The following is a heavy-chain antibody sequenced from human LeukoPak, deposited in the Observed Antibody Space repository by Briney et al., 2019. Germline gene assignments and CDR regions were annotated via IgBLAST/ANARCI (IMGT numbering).Heavy chain of an antibody. D-gene: IGHD1-1*01. CDR2: IYYSGYT. Sequence: SETLSLTCTVSGGSISSYYWSWIRQPPGKGLEWIGYIYYSGYTNYNPSLKSRVTISVDTSKNQFSLRLRSVTAADTAVYFCARGRVSSSTWYSTYYYYFYMDVWGKGTTVTVSS. V-gene: IGHV4-59*01. CDR1: GGSISSYY. J-gene: IGHJ6*03. CDR3: ARGRVSSSTWYSTYYYYFYMDV.